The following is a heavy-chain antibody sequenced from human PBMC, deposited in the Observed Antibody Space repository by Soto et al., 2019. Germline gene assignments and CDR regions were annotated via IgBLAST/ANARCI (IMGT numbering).Heavy chain of an antibody. CDR3: ARGRGYCSGGSCYSGYYYYGMDV. D-gene: IGHD2-15*01. CDR2: INSDGSST. V-gene: IGHV3-74*01. J-gene: IGHJ6*02. Sequence: GGSLAPFFFAPSIFLCSYCTDIHRQAPRKGAVWVPLINSDGSSTSYADSVKGRFTISRDNAKNTLYLQMNSLRAEDTAVYYCARGRGYCSGGSCYSGYYYYGMDVWGQGTTVTVSS. CDR1: SIFLCSYC.